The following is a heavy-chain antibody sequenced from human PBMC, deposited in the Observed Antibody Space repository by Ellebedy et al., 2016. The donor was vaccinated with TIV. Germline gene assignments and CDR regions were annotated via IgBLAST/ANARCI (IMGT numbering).Heavy chain of an antibody. CDR2: ISGNSNTV. Sequence: PGGSLRLSCTASGFMFSLYSMTWVRQAPGNGLEWIAFISGNSNTVYYADSVKGRFTVSRDNDRNSLYLQMNILRGEDTAVYYCARDSNTWDLDYWGQGTLVTVSS. D-gene: IGHD4-11*01. J-gene: IGHJ4*02. CDR1: GFMFSLYS. CDR3: ARDSNTWDLDY. V-gene: IGHV3-48*01.